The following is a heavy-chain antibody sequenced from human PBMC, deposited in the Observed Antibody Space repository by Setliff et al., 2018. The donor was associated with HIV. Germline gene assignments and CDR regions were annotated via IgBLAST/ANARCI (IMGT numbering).Heavy chain of an antibody. Sequence: ASVKVACKASGYTFSGYYMHWVRQAPGQGLEWMGWINPNSGGTNNVQKFQGRVTMTRDTSINTAYMELARLRSGDTAVYYCAKGGPGSSWLGGWFDPWGQGTLVTVSS. CDR1: GYTFSGYY. J-gene: IGHJ5*02. D-gene: IGHD6-13*01. V-gene: IGHV1-2*02. CDR2: INPNSGGT. CDR3: AKGGPGSSWLGGWFDP.